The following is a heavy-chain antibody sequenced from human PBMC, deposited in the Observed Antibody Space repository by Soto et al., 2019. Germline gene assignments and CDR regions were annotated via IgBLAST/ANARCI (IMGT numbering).Heavy chain of an antibody. Sequence: QVQLVQSGAEVKKPGSSVKVSCKASGGTFSSSAISWVRQAPGQGLEWMGGIIPIFGTAEYAQKFQGRVTITAEESTSTDFLEVSSLRSEDTAVYYCASNVESYYYYGMDVWGQGTTVTVSS. CDR1: GGTFSSSA. D-gene: IGHD2-15*01. CDR2: IIPIFGTA. J-gene: IGHJ6*02. CDR3: ASNVESYYYYGMDV. V-gene: IGHV1-69*12.